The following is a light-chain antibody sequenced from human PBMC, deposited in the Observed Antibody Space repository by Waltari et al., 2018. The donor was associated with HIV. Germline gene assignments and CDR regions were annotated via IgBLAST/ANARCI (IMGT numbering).Light chain of an antibody. CDR3: QSADSSNTYV. Sequence: SYELTQPPSVSVSPGQTARITCSGDALPKKYAYWYQQRPGQAPVLVIYKDSDGPAGIPERFSGSSSGTTVTLTISGVQAEDEADYYCQSADSSNTYVFGTGTKVTVL. J-gene: IGLJ1*01. CDR1: ALPKKY. CDR2: KDS. V-gene: IGLV3-25*03.